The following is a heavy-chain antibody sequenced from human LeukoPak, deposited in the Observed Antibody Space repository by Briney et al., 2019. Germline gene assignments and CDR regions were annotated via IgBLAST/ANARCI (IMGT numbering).Heavy chain of an antibody. CDR1: GYSISSGYY. D-gene: IGHD3-3*01. CDR2: IYHSGST. CDR3: ASTVFGVVTFDY. V-gene: IGHV4-38-2*01. J-gene: IGHJ4*02. Sequence: PSETLSLTCAVSGYSISSGYYWGWIRQPPGKGLEWIGSIYHSGSTYYNPSLKSRVTISVDTSKNQFPLKLSSVTAADTAVYYCASTVFGVVTFDYWGQGTLVTVSS.